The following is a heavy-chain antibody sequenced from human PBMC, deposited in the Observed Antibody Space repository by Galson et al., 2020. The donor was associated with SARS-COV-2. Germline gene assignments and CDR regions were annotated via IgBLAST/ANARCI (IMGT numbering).Heavy chain of an antibody. CDR3: AKGVWPQSYYYYGMDV. Sequence: SLKISCAASGFTFDDYAMHWVRQAPGKGLEWVSGISWNSGSIGYADSVKGRFTISRDNAKNSLYLQMNSLRAEDTALYYCAKGVWPQSYYYYGMDVWGQGTTVTVSS. CDR2: ISWNSGSI. CDR1: GFTFDDYA. J-gene: IGHJ6*02. V-gene: IGHV3-9*01.